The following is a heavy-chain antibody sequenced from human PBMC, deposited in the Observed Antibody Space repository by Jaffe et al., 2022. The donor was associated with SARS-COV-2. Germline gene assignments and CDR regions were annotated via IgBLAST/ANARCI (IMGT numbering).Heavy chain of an antibody. CDR2: IYYSGST. CDR3: ARVREEVGPSNRYYYYMDV. Sequence: QVQLQESGPGLVKPSETLSLTCTVSGGSVTSSSYYWSWIRQPPGKGLEYIGYIYYSGSTSYSPSLKSRVTVSVDTSKNQFSLKLTSVTAADTAVYYCARVREEVGPSNRYYYYMDVWGKGTTVTVSS. CDR1: GGSVTSSSYY. V-gene: IGHV4-61*01. J-gene: IGHJ6*03. D-gene: IGHD1-26*01.